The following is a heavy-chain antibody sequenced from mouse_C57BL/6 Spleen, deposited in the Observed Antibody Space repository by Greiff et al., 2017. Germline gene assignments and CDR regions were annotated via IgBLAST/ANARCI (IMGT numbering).Heavy chain of an antibody. CDR1: GYTFTSYW. CDR2: IDPSDSYT. V-gene: IGHV1-59*01. Sequence: VQLQQPGAELVRPGTSVKLSCKASGYTFTSYWMHWVKQRPGQGLEWIGVIDPSDSYTNYNQKFKGKATLTVDTSSSTAYMQLSSLTSADSAVYYCARSSYYYGSSSAWFAYWGQGTLVTVSA. CDR3: ARSSYYYGSSSAWFAY. D-gene: IGHD1-1*01. J-gene: IGHJ3*01.